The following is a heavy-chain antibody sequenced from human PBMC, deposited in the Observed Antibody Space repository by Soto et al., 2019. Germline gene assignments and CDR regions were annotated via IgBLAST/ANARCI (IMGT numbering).Heavy chain of an antibody. CDR1: GFTFSSYS. CDR2: ISSSSSTI. V-gene: IGHV3-48*01. D-gene: IGHD3-22*01. Sequence: GGSLRLSCAPSGFTFSSYSMNWVRQAQGKGLEWVSYISSSSSTIYYADSVKGRFTISRDNAKNSLYLQMNSLRAEDTAVYYCARDPSDQYYYDSSGYDYWGQGTLVTVSS. J-gene: IGHJ4*02. CDR3: ARDPSDQYYYDSSGYDY.